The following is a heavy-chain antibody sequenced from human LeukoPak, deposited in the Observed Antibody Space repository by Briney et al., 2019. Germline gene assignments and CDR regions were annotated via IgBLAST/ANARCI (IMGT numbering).Heavy chain of an antibody. CDR1: GYTFNTYD. CDR3: ARVRWLRLGVNEYYYYMDV. J-gene: IGHJ6*03. D-gene: IGHD5-12*01. V-gene: IGHV1-8*03. CDR2: INPTSGKT. Sequence: ASVKVSCKASGYTFNTYDINWVRQAPGQGLEWMVWINPTSGKTSYAQKFQGRVTITSNTSTTTAQMELSSLGSEDTAVYYCARVRWLRLGVNEYYYYMDVWGKGTTVTVSS.